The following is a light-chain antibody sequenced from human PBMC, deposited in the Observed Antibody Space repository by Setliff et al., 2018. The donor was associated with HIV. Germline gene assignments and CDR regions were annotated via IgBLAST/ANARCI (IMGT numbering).Light chain of an antibody. Sequence: QSVLTQPPSASGSPGQSVTISCTGTTSDVGAYNYVSWYQQHPGKAPKLIIYEVTKRPSGVPDRFSGSKSGNTASLTVSGLQAEDEADYYCSSHGAIGVFGTGTKGTVL. V-gene: IGLV2-8*01. CDR1: TSDVGAYNY. J-gene: IGLJ1*01. CDR3: SSHGAIGV. CDR2: EVT.